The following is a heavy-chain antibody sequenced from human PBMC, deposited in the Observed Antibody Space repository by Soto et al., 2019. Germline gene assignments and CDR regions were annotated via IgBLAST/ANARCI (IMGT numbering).Heavy chain of an antibody. CDR1: GGSIRSTRYY. CDR3: AREDRDDNRGPGN. D-gene: IGHD1-1*01. V-gene: IGHV4-39*02. J-gene: IGHJ1*01. CDR2: IYYTGAT. Sequence: QLQLQESGPGLVKPSETLSLTCSVFGGSIRSTRYYWGWVRQPPGKGLEWLGSIYYTGATQYNPSLEGRVTMSVDTSMNQFSLKLRFVTAADSAIYNCAREDRDDNRGPGNWGQGTLVTVSS.